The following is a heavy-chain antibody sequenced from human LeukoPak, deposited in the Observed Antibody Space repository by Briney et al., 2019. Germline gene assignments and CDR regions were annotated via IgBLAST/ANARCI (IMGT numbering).Heavy chain of an antibody. D-gene: IGHD5-18*01. Sequence: GGSLRLSCAASGFTFSSYDMRWVRQAPGKGLEWVAVILYDGTNKYYADSVKGRFTISRDNSKHTLSLQMNSLRAEDTAVYYCARVYGYSHGYFDYWGQGTLVTASS. CDR2: ILYDGTNK. CDR3: ARVYGYSHGYFDY. J-gene: IGHJ4*02. V-gene: IGHV3-33*05. CDR1: GFTFSSYD.